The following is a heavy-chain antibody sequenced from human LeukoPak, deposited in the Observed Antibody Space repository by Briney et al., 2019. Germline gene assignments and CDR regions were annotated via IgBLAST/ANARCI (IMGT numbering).Heavy chain of an antibody. CDR1: GFTFSGFV. J-gene: IGHJ4*02. V-gene: IGHV3-73*01. CDR2: VRSKANSDTT. D-gene: IGHD3-3*01. CDR3: VLALGPRDY. Sequence: GGTLTLYCAASGFTFSGFVMLWVPPASGKGLGWVGRVRSKANSDTTAYAASMKGRFTISRDDSNNTAYLQMCGRKAEGTAVYCCVLALGPRDYWGQGTLVTVSS.